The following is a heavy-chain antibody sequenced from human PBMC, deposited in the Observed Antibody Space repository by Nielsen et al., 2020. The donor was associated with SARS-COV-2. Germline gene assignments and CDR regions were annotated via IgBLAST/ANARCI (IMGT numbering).Heavy chain of an antibody. CDR2: LYPDDFDT. D-gene: IGHD3-10*01. CDR1: GYTFTTYW. V-gene: IGHV5-51*01. J-gene: IGHJ6*02. CDR3: PREGRDDSGTERRGMDV. Sequence: GESLKISCETSGYTFTTYWIGWVRQMPGKGLEWVGVLYPDDFDTRYSPSFQGQVTISVDKSISTTYLQWRSLKASDTAIYYCPREGRDDSGTERRGMDVWGRGTTVIDSS.